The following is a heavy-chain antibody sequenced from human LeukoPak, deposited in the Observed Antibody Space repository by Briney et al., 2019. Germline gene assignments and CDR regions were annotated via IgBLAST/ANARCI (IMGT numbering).Heavy chain of an antibody. D-gene: IGHD6-13*01. J-gene: IGHJ4*02. CDR3: AKEQYSSSWLDY. CDR1: GFTFSSYA. V-gene: IGHV3-30-3*01. CDR2: ISYDGSNK. Sequence: GRSLRLSCAASGFTFSSYAMHWVRQAPGKGLEWVAVISYDGSNKYYADSVKGRFTISRDNSKNTLYLQMNSLRAEDTAVYYCAKEQYSSSWLDYWGQGTLVTVSS.